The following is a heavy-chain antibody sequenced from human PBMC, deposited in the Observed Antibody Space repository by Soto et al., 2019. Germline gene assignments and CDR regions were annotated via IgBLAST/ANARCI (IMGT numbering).Heavy chain of an antibody. CDR2: VYYSGST. D-gene: IGHD4-4*01. CDR1: GGSISSYY. Sequence: SETLSLTCTVSGGSISSYYWSWIRQPPGKGLEWIGYVYYSGSTNYNPSLKSRVTISVDTSKNQFSLKLSSVTAADTAVYYCARWVSYSYYYYYMDVWGKGTTVTVSS. CDR3: ARWVSYSYYYYYMDV. V-gene: IGHV4-59*01. J-gene: IGHJ6*03.